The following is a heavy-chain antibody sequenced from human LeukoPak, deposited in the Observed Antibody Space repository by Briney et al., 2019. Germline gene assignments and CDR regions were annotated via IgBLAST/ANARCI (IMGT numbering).Heavy chain of an antibody. CDR2: IIPIFGTA. V-gene: IGHV1-69*13. CDR1: GGTFSSYA. Sequence: SVKVSCKASGGTFSSYAISWVRQAPGQGLEWMGGIIPIFGTANYAQRFQGRVTITADESTSTAYMELSSLRSEDTAVYYCARARYIVVVPAAPYYYYYMDVWGKGTTVTVSS. D-gene: IGHD2-2*01. J-gene: IGHJ6*03. CDR3: ARARYIVVVPAAPYYYYYMDV.